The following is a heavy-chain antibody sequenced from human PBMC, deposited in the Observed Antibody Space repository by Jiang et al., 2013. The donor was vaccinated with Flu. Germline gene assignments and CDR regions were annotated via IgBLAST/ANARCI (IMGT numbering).Heavy chain of an antibody. V-gene: IGHV5-51*01. CDR3: ARHAVDYGDYADY. D-gene: IGHD4-17*01. Sequence: EWMGSPLVVSTETRYSPSLQGQVTISADKSISTAYLQLSGLKASDTAIYYCARHAVDYGDYADYWGQGTLVNVSS. CDR2: PLVVSTET. J-gene: IGHJ4*02.